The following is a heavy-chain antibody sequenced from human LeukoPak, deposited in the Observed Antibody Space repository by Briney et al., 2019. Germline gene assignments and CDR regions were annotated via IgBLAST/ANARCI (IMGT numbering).Heavy chain of an antibody. J-gene: IGHJ6*03. D-gene: IGHD1-20*01. CDR1: GFTVSSNY. CDR2: IYSGENT. V-gene: IGHV3-53*01. Sequence: GGSLRLSCAASGFTVSSNYMNWVRQAPGKGLEWVSLIYSGENTYYADSVKGRFTISRDNSKNTLYLQMNSLRVEDTAVYYCARITAIFSLYYYYYMDVWGKGTTVTVSS. CDR3: ARITAIFSLYYYYYMDV.